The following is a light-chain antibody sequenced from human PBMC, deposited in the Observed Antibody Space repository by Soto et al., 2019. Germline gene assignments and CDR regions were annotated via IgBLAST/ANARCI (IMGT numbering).Light chain of an antibody. CDR1: QSISTE. J-gene: IGKJ2*01. V-gene: IGKV3-15*01. Sequence: EIVMTQSPATLSVSPGERATLSCRASQSISTELAWYQQKPGQPPRLLIYSASTRATGVPARFTGSGSGSEFTLTISGLQSEDFADYYCQQGNNWPLTFGQGTRLEI. CDR2: SAS. CDR3: QQGNNWPLT.